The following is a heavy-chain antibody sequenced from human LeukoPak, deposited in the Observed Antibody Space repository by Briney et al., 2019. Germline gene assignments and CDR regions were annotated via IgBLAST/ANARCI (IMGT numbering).Heavy chain of an antibody. D-gene: IGHD1-26*01. CDR2: TYYRSKWYN. CDR1: GDSVSSNSAA. J-gene: IGHJ6*02. CDR3: ARDPGGSYVHYYYGMDV. V-gene: IGHV6-1*01. Sequence: SQTLSLTCAISGDSVSSNSAAWNWIRQSPSRGLEWLGRTYYRSKWYNDYAVSVKSRITINPDTSKNQFSLQLNSVTPEDTAVYYCARDPGGSYVHYYYGMDVWGQGTTVTVSS.